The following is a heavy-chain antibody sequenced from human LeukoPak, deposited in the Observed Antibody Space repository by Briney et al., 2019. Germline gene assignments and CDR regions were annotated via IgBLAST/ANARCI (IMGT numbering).Heavy chain of an antibody. Sequence: PGGCLRLSCAASGFNFSTFTINWVRQPPGKGLEWVAYLSGASTAIYYADSVKGRFTISRDNGKNSVILQMSSLRAEDSAVYYCAREVCSRTSCYLGYYYMDVWGKGTPVTVSS. CDR1: GFNFSTFT. CDR3: AREVCSRTSCYLGYYYMDV. CDR2: LSGASTAI. J-gene: IGHJ6*03. D-gene: IGHD2-2*01. V-gene: IGHV3-48*01.